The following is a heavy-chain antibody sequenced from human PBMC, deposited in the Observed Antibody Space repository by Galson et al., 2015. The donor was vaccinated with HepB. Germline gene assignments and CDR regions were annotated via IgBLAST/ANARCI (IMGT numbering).Heavy chain of an antibody. CDR1: GFAFSDSW. V-gene: IGHV3-7*03. CDR2: IREDESAK. CDR3: ARADIPRVDSVWGDALDI. D-gene: IGHD3-16*01. J-gene: IGHJ3*02. Sequence: SLGLSCAASGFAFSDSWMTWVRQAPGKGPEWGANIREDESAKPYADSVQARITIFRDNNKNSLFLQKNSQRIEVTVVDFCARADIPRVDSVWGDALDIWGQGTVVTVSS.